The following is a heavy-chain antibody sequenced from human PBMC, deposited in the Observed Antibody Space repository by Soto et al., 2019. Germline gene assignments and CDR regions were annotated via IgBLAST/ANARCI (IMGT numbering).Heavy chain of an antibody. V-gene: IGHV3-23*01. CDR3: ATSPPLPRVVSPATIDNPFAH. D-gene: IGHD2-2*01. CDR2: ISGGDGST. J-gene: IGHJ4*02. Sequence: LESGGGLVQPGGSLRLSCTASGFTFNKYAMTWVRQAPGKGLEWVSAISGGDGSTYYADSVKGRFTISRDNSKNTLFLPMNSVRVEGTAIYYCATSPPLPRVVSPATIDNPFAHWGQGTRVTVSS. CDR1: GFTFNKYA.